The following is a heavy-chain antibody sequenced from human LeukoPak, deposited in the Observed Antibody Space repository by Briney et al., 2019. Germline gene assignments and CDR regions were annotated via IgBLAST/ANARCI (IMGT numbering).Heavy chain of an antibody. CDR1: GFTFSSYW. CDR2: IKQDGSEK. V-gene: IGHV3-7*01. D-gene: IGHD3-10*01. Sequence: GGSLRLSCAASGFTFSSYWMSWVRQAPGKGLGWVANIKQDGSEKYYVDSVKGRFTISRDNAKNSLYLQMNSLRAEDTAVYYCARGVLWFGELLHDAFDIWGQGTMVTVSS. CDR3: ARGVLWFGELLHDAFDI. J-gene: IGHJ3*02.